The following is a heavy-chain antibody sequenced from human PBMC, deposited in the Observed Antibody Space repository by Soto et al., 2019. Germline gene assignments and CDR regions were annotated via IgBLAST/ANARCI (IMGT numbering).Heavy chain of an antibody. CDR3: ASSYYDFWSGFGV. Sequence: GGSLRLSCAASGFPFDSGCRNFIHQAPGKGLEWVSRIKSKPDGATIDYAAPVKGRFTISSDKSISTAYLQWSSLKASDTAMYYCASSYYDFWSGFGVWGQGTTVTVSS. CDR1: GFPFDSGC. V-gene: IGHV3-15*07. CDR2: IKSKPDGATI. D-gene: IGHD3-3*01. J-gene: IGHJ6*02.